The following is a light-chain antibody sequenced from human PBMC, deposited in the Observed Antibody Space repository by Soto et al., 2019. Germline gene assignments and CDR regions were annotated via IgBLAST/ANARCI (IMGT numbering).Light chain of an antibody. V-gene: IGLV2-14*01. CDR2: EVT. CDR1: TGDVGGYDY. J-gene: IGLJ1*01. Sequence: QSVLTQPASVSGSPGQSITISCTGTTGDVGGYDYVSWYQQYPYKAPKLIIYEVTNRPSGISNRFSGSKSGNTAFLTIYGLQAEDEADYYCRSHTSGNTRVFGTGTKAPS. CDR3: RSHTSGNTRV.